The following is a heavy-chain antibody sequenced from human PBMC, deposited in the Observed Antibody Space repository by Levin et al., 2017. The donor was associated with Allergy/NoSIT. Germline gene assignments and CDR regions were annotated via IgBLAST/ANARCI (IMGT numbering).Heavy chain of an antibody. CDR2: ISPYNGDT. CDR1: GYTFTFFG. J-gene: IGHJ3*01. CDR3: AREMAETAADTFDF. Sequence: ASVKVSCQASGYTFTFFGLSWVRQAPGQGLEWMGWISPYNGDTNYAQNFQGRVTMTTDTSTNTAYLELRSLRSDDTGFYYCAREMAETAADTFDFWGQGTMVTVSS. D-gene: IGHD2-8*01. V-gene: IGHV1-18*01.